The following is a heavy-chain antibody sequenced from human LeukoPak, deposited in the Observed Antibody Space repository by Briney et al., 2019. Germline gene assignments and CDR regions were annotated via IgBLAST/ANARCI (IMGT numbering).Heavy chain of an antibody. J-gene: IGHJ5*02. Sequence: ASVKVSCKASGYTFTSYGISWVRQAPGQGLEWMGWISAYNGNTNYAQKLQGRVTTTTDTSTSTAYMELRSLRSDDTAVYYCARDISLRGYSYGNRANWFDPWGQGTLVTVSS. CDR1: GYTFTSYG. V-gene: IGHV1-18*01. CDR3: ARDISLRGYSYGNRANWFDP. D-gene: IGHD5-18*01. CDR2: ISAYNGNT.